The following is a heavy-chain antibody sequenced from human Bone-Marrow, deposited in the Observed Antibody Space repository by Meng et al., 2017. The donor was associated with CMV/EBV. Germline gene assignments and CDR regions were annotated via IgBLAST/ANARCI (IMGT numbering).Heavy chain of an antibody. J-gene: IGHJ4*02. CDR2: IYYSGST. D-gene: IGHD6-19*01. CDR3: ARVLRGIAVAGYDY. Sequence: GSLRLSCTVSGGSIRSYYWSWIRQPPGKGLEWIGYIYYSGSTNYNPSLKSRVTISVDTSKNQFSLKLSSVTAADTAVYYCARVLRGIAVAGYDYWGQGKLVTVSS. V-gene: IGHV4-59*01. CDR1: GGSIRSYY.